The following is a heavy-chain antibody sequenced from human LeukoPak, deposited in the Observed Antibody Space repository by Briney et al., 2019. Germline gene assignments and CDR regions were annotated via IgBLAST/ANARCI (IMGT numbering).Heavy chain of an antibody. CDR2: IWFDGTNK. CDR1: GFTFSNYA. Sequence: PGGSLRLSCAASGFTFSNYAMHWVRQAPGTGLELVAAIWFDGTNKYYGDSVRGRFTISRDNSKNRLYLQMNSLRAEDTAVYYCAKARGSGWHDPWYLDYWGQGTLVTVSS. D-gene: IGHD6-19*01. CDR3: AKARGSGWHDPWYLDY. J-gene: IGHJ4*02. V-gene: IGHV3-33*06.